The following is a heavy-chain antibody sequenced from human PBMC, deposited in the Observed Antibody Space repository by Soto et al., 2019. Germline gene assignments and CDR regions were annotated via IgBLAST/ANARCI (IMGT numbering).Heavy chain of an antibody. Sequence: PGGSLRLSCAASGITFSSYWMHWVRQAPGKGLVWVSRIKSDGSSTSYADSVKGRFTISRDNAKNSLYLQMNSLRAEDTAVYYCAREIVVARGASYFDYWGPGTLVTVSS. J-gene: IGHJ4*02. V-gene: IGHV3-74*01. CDR1: GITFSSYW. CDR2: IKSDGSST. D-gene: IGHD2-2*01. CDR3: AREIVVARGASYFDY.